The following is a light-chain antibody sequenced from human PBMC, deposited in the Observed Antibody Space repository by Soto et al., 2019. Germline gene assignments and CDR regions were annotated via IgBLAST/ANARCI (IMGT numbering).Light chain of an antibody. Sequence: DIVLTQSPATLSLSPGDRATLSCRASQSVGTSLAWYKQQPGQAPRLLIHDAAYRASGIPERFSGSGSGTAFSLSISSLVPDDFAVYYCQHRSSWPRSFGRGTKVEV. CDR3: QHRSSWPRS. CDR1: QSVGTS. J-gene: IGKJ1*01. V-gene: IGKV3-11*01. CDR2: DAA.